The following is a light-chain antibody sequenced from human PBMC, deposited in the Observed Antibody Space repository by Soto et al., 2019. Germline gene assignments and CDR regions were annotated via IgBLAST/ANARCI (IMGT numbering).Light chain of an antibody. J-gene: IGKJ4*01. Sequence: EIVVTQSPATLSVSPGERATLSCWASQSVGNNFAWYRQKPGQAPRLLIFATSTRATVDPARFSGSGYGTEFTLTSSSLQVEYFASYYCHQYGDLPLTFDGGAKVVIE. V-gene: IGKV3-15*01. CDR1: QSVGNN. CDR3: HQYGDLPLT. CDR2: ATS.